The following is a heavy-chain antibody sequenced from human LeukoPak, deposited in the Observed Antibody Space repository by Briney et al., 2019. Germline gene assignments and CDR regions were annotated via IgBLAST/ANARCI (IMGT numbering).Heavy chain of an antibody. J-gene: IGHJ6*02. CDR3: ARGTGYYYHGMDV. V-gene: IGHV4-61*01. CDR1: GGSISGSSYF. D-gene: IGHD1-14*01. Sequence: SETLSLTCTVSGGSISGSSYFWSWIRQPLGKGLEWIGYIYYSGSTNYNPSLKSRVTISVDTSKNQFSLKLSSVTAADTAVYYCARGTGYYYHGMDVWGQGTTVTVSS. CDR2: IYYSGST.